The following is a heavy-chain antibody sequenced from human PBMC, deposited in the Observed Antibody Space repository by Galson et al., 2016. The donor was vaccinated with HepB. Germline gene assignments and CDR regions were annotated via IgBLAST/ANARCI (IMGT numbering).Heavy chain of an antibody. CDR3: AKVSDRANNGYSGAFDC. Sequence: SLRLSCAASGFTLSNYVMSWVRQAPGKGLEWVSSFSRSGDEIHYIDSVKGRFTLSRDTSKNTLFLQMNSLRAEDTAIYYCAKVSDRANNGYSGAFDCWGQGTLVTVSS. V-gene: IGHV3-23*01. J-gene: IGHJ4*02. CDR1: GFTLSNYV. CDR2: FSRSGDEI. D-gene: IGHD3-22*01.